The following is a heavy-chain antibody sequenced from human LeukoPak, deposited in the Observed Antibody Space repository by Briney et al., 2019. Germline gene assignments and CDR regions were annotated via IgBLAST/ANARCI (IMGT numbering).Heavy chain of an antibody. V-gene: IGHV4-59*01. J-gene: IGHJ6*02. CDR1: GGSISSYY. D-gene: IGHD1-1*01. CDR3: ARGPIKVQLERRDYYGMDV. Sequence: KPSETLSLTCTVSGGSISSYYWSWIRQPPGKRLEWIGHIYYSGITNYNPSLKSRVTLSVDTSKNQFSLKLSSVTAADTAVYYCARGPIKVQLERRDYYGMDVWGQGTTVTVSS. CDR2: IYYSGIT.